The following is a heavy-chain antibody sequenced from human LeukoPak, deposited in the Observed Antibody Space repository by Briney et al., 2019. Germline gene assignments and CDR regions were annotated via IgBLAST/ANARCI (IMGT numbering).Heavy chain of an antibody. CDR2: ISYDGNNQ. Sequence: GGSLRLSCAASGFTFSSYAMHWVRQAPGEGLEWVASISYDGNNQFYADSVKGRFTISRDNSKNTLYLQMNSLRAEDTAVYYCAREWIVVVTAEYFQHWGQGTLVTVSS. CDR3: AREWIVVVTAEYFQH. D-gene: IGHD2-21*02. V-gene: IGHV3-30-3*01. CDR1: GFTFSSYA. J-gene: IGHJ1*01.